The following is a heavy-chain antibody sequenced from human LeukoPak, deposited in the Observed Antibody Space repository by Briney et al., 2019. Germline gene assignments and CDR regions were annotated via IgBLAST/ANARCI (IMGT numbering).Heavy chain of an antibody. CDR3: AKDRAYCGDYYFDY. CDR1: GFTLSSYG. Sequence: GGSLRLSCAASGFTLSSYGIHWVRQAPGKGLGWVAVISYDGSNKYYADSVKGRFTIYRDNSKNTLSLQMNSLRAEDTAVYYCAKDRAYCGDYYFDYWGQGTLVTVSS. CDR2: ISYDGSNK. V-gene: IGHV3-30*18. J-gene: IGHJ4*02. D-gene: IGHD4-17*01.